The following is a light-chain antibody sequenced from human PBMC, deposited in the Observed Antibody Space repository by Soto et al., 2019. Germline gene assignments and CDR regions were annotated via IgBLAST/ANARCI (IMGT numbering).Light chain of an antibody. J-gene: IGLJ2*01. CDR2: EVS. V-gene: IGLV2-23*02. CDR1: SSDVGSYNL. CDR3: CSSAGSSTLV. Sequence: QAVVTQPASVSGSPGQSITISCTGTSSDVGSYNLVSWYQQHPGKAPKLMIYEVSKRPSGVSNRFSGSKSGNTASLTISGLQAEDEADYYCCSSAGSSTLVFGGGTKVTVL.